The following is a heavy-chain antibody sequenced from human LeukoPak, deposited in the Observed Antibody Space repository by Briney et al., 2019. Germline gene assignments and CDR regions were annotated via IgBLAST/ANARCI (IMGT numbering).Heavy chain of an antibody. Sequence: KSSETLSLTCAVYGGSFSGYYWSWIRQPPGKGLEWIGEINHSGSTNYNPSLKSRVTISVDTSKNQFSLKLSSVTAEDTAVYYCARAETAAAGTFDYWGQGTLVTVSS. J-gene: IGHJ4*02. D-gene: IGHD6-13*01. CDR1: GGSFSGYY. CDR2: INHSGST. CDR3: ARAETAAAGTFDY. V-gene: IGHV4-34*01.